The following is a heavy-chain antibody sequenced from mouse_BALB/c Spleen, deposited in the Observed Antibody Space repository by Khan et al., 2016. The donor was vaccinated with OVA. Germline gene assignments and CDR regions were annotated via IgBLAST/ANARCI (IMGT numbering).Heavy chain of an antibody. D-gene: IGHD1-2*01. CDR1: GFSLTYYG. CDR2: IWGDGAT. J-gene: IGHJ4*01. V-gene: IGHV2-3*01. CDR3: ARFTTATGNYYVMDY. Sequence: QVQLKESGLGLVAPSQSLSITCTVSGFSLTYYGVNWVRQPPGMGLEWLGVIWGDGATNHHSGLKSRLSITKDTSKSQVSLKLNSLQTDDTATYYCARFTTATGNYYVMDYWGQGTSVTVSS.